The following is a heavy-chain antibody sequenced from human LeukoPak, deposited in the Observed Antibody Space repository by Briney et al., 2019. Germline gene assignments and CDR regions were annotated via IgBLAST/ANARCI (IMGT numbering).Heavy chain of an antibody. CDR3: TTSDINYRPFDN. CDR1: GFTFSSYE. Sequence: GGSLRLSCAASGFTFSSYEMNWVRQAPGKGLEWVSYISSSGSTIYYADSVKGRFTISRDNAKNSLFLQVSSLRAEDTAVYYCTTSDINYRPFDNWGQGTLVTVSS. V-gene: IGHV3-48*03. CDR2: ISSSGSTI. D-gene: IGHD4-11*01. J-gene: IGHJ4*02.